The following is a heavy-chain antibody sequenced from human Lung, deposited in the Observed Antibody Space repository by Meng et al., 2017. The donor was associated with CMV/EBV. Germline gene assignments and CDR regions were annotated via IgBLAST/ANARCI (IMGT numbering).Heavy chain of an antibody. V-gene: IGHV3-30*04. J-gene: IGHJ6*02. CDR2: ISYDGSNK. CDR1: GFTFSSCA. Sequence: SXKISXAASGFTFSSCAMHWVRQAPGKGLEWVAVISYDGSNKYYADSVQGRFTISRDNSKNTLYVQMNSLRAEDTAVYYCARTFGVDYYAMDVWGQGSTVTVSS. CDR3: ARTFGVDYYAMDV. D-gene: IGHD3-3*01.